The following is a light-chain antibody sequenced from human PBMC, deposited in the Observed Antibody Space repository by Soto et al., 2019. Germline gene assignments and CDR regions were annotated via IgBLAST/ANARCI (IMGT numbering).Light chain of an antibody. CDR2: DVT. CDR3: ISSAGSSIWV. J-gene: IGLJ3*02. Sequence: QSALTQPPSASGSPGQSVTISCTGTSSDVGAYNYVSWYQQHPGKAPKLMIYDVTKRPSGVPDRFSGSKSGNTASLTVSGLQAEDEAYYYCISSAGSSIWVFGGGTKLTVL. V-gene: IGLV2-8*01. CDR1: SSDVGAYNY.